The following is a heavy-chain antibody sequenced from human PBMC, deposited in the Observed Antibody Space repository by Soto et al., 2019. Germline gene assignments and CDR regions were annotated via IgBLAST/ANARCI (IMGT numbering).Heavy chain of an antibody. CDR2: IDYNGVT. J-gene: IGHJ4*02. V-gene: IGHV4-39*01. CDR1: GGSIYRSGYY. D-gene: IGHD2-15*01. CDR3: GKVLVGATGHTDSDS. Sequence: SETLSLTCTVSGGSIYRSGYYWGWIRQPPGRGLEWIGNIDYNGVTYSNPSLKSRVTISRDTSKNQFSLKLTSVTAADTALYKCGKVLVGATGHTDSDSWGPGTLVTVPS.